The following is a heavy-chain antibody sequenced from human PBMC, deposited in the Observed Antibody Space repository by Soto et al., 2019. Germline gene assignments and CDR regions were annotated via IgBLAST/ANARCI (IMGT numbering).Heavy chain of an antibody. J-gene: IGHJ6*02. CDR1: GFTFSDYY. CDR2: ISSSGSTI. Sequence: GSLRLSCAASGFTFSDYYMGWIRQAPGKGLEWVSYISSSGSTIYYADSVKGRFTISRDNAKNSLYLQMNRLRAEDTAVYYCARELGYDILTGYYGMDVWGQGTTVTVSS. V-gene: IGHV3-11*01. CDR3: ARELGYDILTGYYGMDV. D-gene: IGHD3-9*01.